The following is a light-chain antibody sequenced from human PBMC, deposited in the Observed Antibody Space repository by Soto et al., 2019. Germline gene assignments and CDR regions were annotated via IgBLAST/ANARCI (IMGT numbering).Light chain of an antibody. CDR2: DVN. V-gene: IGLV2-14*03. J-gene: IGLJ2*01. Sequence: QSVLTQPASVSGSPGQSITISCTGTSSDIGAYNFVSWYQQHPGNAPKLMLYDVNFRPSGVSNRFSGSKSGNTASLTISGLQAEDEADYYCTSWTTSTTMIFGGGTKVTVL. CDR3: TSWTTSTTMI. CDR1: SSDIGAYNF.